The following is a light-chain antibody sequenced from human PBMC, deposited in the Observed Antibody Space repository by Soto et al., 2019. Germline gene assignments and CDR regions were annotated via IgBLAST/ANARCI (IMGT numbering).Light chain of an antibody. CDR2: GAS. V-gene: IGKV3-15*01. J-gene: IGKJ1*01. CDR3: QQYNNWPFPSWT. Sequence: EIVMTQSPATLSVSPGERATLSCRASQSVSSNLAWYQQKPGQAPRLLIYGASTRATGIPARFSGSGSGTEFTLNISILQSEDFAVYYCQQYNNWPFPSWTFGQGTKVEIK. CDR1: QSVSSN.